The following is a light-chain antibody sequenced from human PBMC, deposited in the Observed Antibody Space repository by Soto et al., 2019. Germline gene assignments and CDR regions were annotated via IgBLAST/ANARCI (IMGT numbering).Light chain of an antibody. CDR3: SSLTTSSTYV. V-gene: IGLV2-18*02. CDR1: SGDVGSNNR. Sequence: QSALTQPPSLSGSPGQSVTISCAGSSGDVGSNNRVSWYQQSPGTAPKLMIYDVTNRPSGVPDRFSGSKSGNTASLTISGLQPEDEADYYCSSLTTSSTYVFGTGTKVTVL. CDR2: DVT. J-gene: IGLJ1*01.